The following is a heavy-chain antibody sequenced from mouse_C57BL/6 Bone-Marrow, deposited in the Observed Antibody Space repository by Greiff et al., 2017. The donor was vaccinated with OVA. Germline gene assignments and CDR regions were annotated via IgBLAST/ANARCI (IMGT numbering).Heavy chain of an antibody. CDR2: SDPNSGST. Sequence: QVQLQQPGAELVKPGASVKLSCKASGYTFTSYWMHWVKQRPGQGLEWIGMSDPNSGSTKYNEKFKSKATLTVDKSSSTAYMQLSSLTSEDSAVYYCASITTVEPYYYAMDYWGQGTSVTVSS. CDR3: ASITTVEPYYYAMDY. V-gene: IGHV1-64*01. D-gene: IGHD1-1*01. J-gene: IGHJ4*01. CDR1: GYTFTSYW.